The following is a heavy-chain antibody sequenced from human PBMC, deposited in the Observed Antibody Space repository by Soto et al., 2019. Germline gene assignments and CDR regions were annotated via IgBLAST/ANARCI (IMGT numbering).Heavy chain of an antibody. CDR3: ARGIGEGYYYGMDV. CDR2: IIPIFGTA. V-gene: IGHV1-69*06. Sequence: SVKVSCKASGGTFSSYAISWVRQAPGQGLEWMGGIIPIFGTANYAQKFQGRVTITADKSTSTAYMELSSLRSEDTAVYYCARGIGEGYYYGMDVWDQGTTVTVSS. CDR1: GGTFSSYA. D-gene: IGHD3-10*01. J-gene: IGHJ6*02.